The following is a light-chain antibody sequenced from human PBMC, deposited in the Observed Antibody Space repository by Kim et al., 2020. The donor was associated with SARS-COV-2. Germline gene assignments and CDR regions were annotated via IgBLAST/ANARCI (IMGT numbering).Light chain of an antibody. CDR1: QNIGTY. CDR3: QQSYSTPLHS. Sequence: ASVGDRVTITCRASQNIGTYVNWYQQKPGKAPQLLIYAASSLRSGVPSRFSGSGSGTDFTLTIGSLQPDDFATYYCQQSYSTPLHSFGQGTKLEIK. V-gene: IGKV1-39*01. J-gene: IGKJ2*03. CDR2: AAS.